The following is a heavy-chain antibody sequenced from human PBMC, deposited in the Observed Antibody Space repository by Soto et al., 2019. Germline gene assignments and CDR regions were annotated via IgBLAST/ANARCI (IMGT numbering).Heavy chain of an antibody. V-gene: IGHV4-59*01. Sequence: PSETVSLTCTVSGGSISSTYYWSWIRQPPGKGLEWIGYIYYSGSTSYNPSLKSRVTISVDTSKNQFSLRLSSVTAADTAVYYCAREVQYWFDPWGQGTLVTVSS. CDR3: AREVQYWFDP. CDR1: GGSISSTYY. CDR2: IYYSGST. D-gene: IGHD1-1*01. J-gene: IGHJ5*02.